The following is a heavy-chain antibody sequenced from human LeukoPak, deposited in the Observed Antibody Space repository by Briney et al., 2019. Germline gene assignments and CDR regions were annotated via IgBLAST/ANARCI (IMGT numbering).Heavy chain of an antibody. D-gene: IGHD6-19*01. V-gene: IGHV3-66*04. CDR2: IYSGGST. J-gene: IGHJ5*02. CDR3: ARQGQQWLADRWFDP. Sequence: GGSLRLSCAASGFTVSSNYMSWVRQAPGKGLEWVSVIYSGGSTYYADSVKGRFTISRDNSKNTLYLQMNSLRAEDTAVYYCARQGQQWLADRWFDPWGQGTLVIVSS. CDR1: GFTVSSNY.